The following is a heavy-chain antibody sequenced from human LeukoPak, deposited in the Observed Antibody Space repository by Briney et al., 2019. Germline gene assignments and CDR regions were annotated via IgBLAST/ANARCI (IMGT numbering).Heavy chain of an antibody. V-gene: IGHV3-15*01. CDR2: IKSKTDGGTT. CDR3: TTRSHDYSKLGGSA. CDR1: GFTFSNAC. D-gene: IGHD4-11*01. J-gene: IGHJ5*02. Sequence: GGSLRLSCAASGFTFSNACVNWVRQAPGKGLEWVGRIKSKTDGGTTDYAAPVKCRFTISRDDSKNTLYLQMNRLKTEDTAVYYCTTRSHDYSKLGGSAWGQGTLVTVSS.